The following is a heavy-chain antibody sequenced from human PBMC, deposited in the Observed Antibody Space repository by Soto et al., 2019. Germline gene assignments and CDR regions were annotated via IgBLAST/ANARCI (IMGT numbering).Heavy chain of an antibody. Sequence: EVQLVESGGGLVQPGGYLRLSCAASGFPFSSYAMNWVRQAPGKGLERGAYINSGSSTIYYADSAKGRFTISRDNAKNSLSLQMNSLRDEDTAVYFCVRDRGYTGYDLQYWGKGALVAVSS. D-gene: IGHD5-12*01. CDR3: VRDRGYTGYDLQY. V-gene: IGHV3-48*02. CDR1: GFPFSSYA. CDR2: INSGSSTI. J-gene: IGHJ4*02.